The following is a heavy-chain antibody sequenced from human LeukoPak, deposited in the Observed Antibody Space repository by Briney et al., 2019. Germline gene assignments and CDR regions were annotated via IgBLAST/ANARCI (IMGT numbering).Heavy chain of an antibody. V-gene: IGHV4-34*01. CDR2: INHSGST. J-gene: IGHJ6*03. D-gene: IGHD6-13*01. Sequence: SETLSLTCAVYGGSFSGYHWSWIRQPPGKGLEWIGEINHSGSTNYNPSLKSRVTISVDTSKNQFSLKLSSVTAADTAVYYCARGSSWYGDMDVWGKGTTVTVSS. CDR1: GGSFSGYH. CDR3: ARGSSWYGDMDV.